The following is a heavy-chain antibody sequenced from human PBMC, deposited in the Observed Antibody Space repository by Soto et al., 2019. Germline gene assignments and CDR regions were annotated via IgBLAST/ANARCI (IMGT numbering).Heavy chain of an antibody. CDR1: GGSISSGDYY. D-gene: IGHD2-15*01. CDR3: ARVGSPLYSCYGY. Sequence: PSETLSLTCTVSGGSISSGDYYWSWIRQPPGKGLEWIGYIYYSGSTYYNPSLKSRVTISVDTSKNQFSLKLSSVTAADTAVYYCARVGSPLYSCYGYWREVPPVTV. J-gene: IGHJ4*02. CDR2: IYYSGST. V-gene: IGHV4-30-4*01.